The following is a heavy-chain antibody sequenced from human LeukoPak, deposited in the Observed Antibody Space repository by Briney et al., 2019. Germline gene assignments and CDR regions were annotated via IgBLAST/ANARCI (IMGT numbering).Heavy chain of an antibody. Sequence: GASVKVSCKASGYTFTSYDINWVRQATGQGLEWMGWMNPNSGNTGYAQKFQGRVTMTRNTSISTAYMELSRLRSEDTAVYYCARGQYSSSWSYYYYYMDVWGKGTTVTVSS. CDR2: MNPNSGNT. J-gene: IGHJ6*03. D-gene: IGHD6-6*01. V-gene: IGHV1-8*01. CDR1: GYTFTSYD. CDR3: ARGQYSSSWSYYYYYMDV.